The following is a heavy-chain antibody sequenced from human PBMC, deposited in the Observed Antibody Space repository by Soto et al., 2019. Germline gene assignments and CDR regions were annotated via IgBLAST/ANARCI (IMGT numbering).Heavy chain of an antibody. J-gene: IGHJ6*03. Sequence: SETLSLTCTVSGGSISSGGYYWSWIRQHPGKGLEWIGYIYYSGSTYYNPSLKSRVTISVDTSKNQFSLKLSSVTAADTAVYYCARGLVPNYYYYYMDVWGKGTTVTVSS. V-gene: IGHV4-31*03. CDR2: IYYSGST. CDR1: GGSISSGGYY. CDR3: ARGLVPNYYYYYMDV.